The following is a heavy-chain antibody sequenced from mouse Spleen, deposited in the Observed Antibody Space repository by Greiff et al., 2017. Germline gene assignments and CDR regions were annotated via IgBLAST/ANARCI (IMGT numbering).Heavy chain of an antibody. D-gene: IGHD2-1*01. J-gene: IGHJ3*01. V-gene: IGHV14-4*01. CDR1: GFHIKDDY. Sequence: VQLQQSGAELVRPGASVKLSCTASGFHIKDDYMPWVKQRPEQGLEWIGWIDPENGDTEYASKFQGKATITADTSSNTAYLQLSSLTSEDTAVYYCTTYGNYEGFAYWGQGTLVTVSA. CDR2: IDPENGDT. CDR3: TTYGNYEGFAY.